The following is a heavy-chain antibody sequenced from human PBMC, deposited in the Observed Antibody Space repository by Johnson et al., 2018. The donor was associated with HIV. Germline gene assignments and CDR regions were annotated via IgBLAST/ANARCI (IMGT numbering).Heavy chain of an antibody. Sequence: VLLVESGGGLVRPGGSLRLSCTASGFTVSSNYMSWVRQAPGKGLEWVSVIYSGGSTFNAPSVKGRFTISRDNSENTVYLQMNSLRAEDTAVYYCARDQGGSSMRWLQSTGFAFDIWGQGTMLTVSS. CDR2: IYSGGST. J-gene: IGHJ3*02. D-gene: IGHD5-24*01. V-gene: IGHV3-66*01. CDR3: ARDQGGSSMRWLQSTGFAFDI. CDR1: GFTVSSNY.